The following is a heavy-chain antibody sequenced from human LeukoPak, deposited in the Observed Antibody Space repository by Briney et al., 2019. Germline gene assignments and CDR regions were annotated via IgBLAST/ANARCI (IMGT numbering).Heavy chain of an antibody. CDR2: INWDGGST. V-gene: IGHV3-20*04. Sequence: GGSLRLSCAASGFTFEDHGMSWVRQVPGKGLEWVSGINWDGGSTGYADSVKGRFTISRDNVKNSLHLQINSLRADDTALYFCAGGDRNGWYFNYWGQGTLVAVSS. D-gene: IGHD6-25*01. J-gene: IGHJ4*02. CDR3: AGGDRNGWYFNY. CDR1: GFTFEDHG.